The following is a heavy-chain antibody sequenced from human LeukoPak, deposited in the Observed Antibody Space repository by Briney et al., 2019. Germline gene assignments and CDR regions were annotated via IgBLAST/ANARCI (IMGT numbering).Heavy chain of an antibody. CDR1: GFTFSSYG. J-gene: IGHJ4*02. D-gene: IGHD6-19*01. CDR3: AKDEVGSSGWCFDY. V-gene: IGHV3-30*18. CDR2: ISYDGSNK. Sequence: GRSLRLSCAASGFTFSSYGMHWVRQAPGKGLEWVTFISYDGSNKYYADSVKGRFTISRDNSKNTLYLQMNSLRAEDTAVYYCAKDEVGSSGWCFDYWGQGTLVTVSS.